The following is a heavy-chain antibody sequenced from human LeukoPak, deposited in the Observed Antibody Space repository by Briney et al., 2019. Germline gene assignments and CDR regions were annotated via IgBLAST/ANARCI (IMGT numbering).Heavy chain of an antibody. CDR2: ISYDGSNK. V-gene: IGHV3-30-3*01. Sequence: GGSQRLSCAASGFTFSSYAMHWVRQAPGKGLEWVAVISYDGSNKYYADSVKGRFTISRDNSKNTLYLQMNSLRAEDTAVYYCARGEYYYGSGSYYHYWGQGTLVTVSS. CDR3: ARGEYYYGSGSYYHY. CDR1: GFTFSSYA. J-gene: IGHJ4*02. D-gene: IGHD3-10*01.